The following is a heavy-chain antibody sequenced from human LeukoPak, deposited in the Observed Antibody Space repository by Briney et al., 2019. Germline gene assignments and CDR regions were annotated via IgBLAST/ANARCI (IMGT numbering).Heavy chain of an antibody. D-gene: IGHD2-8*01. CDR2: VNPDGSRA. J-gene: IGHJ5*02. Sequence: GGSLRLSCAASGFTFSNYWMHWVRQAPGEGLVWVSRVNPDGSRATYADSVEGRFTISRDNARNTLYLQMNSLRAEDTAVYYCARVEWGFDPWGQGTLVTVSS. V-gene: IGHV3-74*01. CDR3: ARVEWGFDP. CDR1: GFTFSNYW.